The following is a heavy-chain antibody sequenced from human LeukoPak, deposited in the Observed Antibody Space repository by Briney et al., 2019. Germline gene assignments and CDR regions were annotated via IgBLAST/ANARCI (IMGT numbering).Heavy chain of an antibody. V-gene: IGHV3-21*01. CDR2: ISSSSSYI. CDR3: AREKTYYYDSSGYYLFDY. J-gene: IGHJ4*02. CDR1: GFTFGSYS. Sequence: GGSLRLSCAASGFTFGSYSMNWVRQAPGKGLEWVSSISSSSSYIYYADSVKGRFTISRDNAKNSLYLQMNSLRAEDTAVYYCAREKTYYYDSSGYYLFDYWGQGTLVTVSS. D-gene: IGHD3-22*01.